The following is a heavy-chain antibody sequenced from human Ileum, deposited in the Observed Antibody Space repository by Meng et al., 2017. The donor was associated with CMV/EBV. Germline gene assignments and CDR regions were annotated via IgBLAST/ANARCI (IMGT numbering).Heavy chain of an antibody. Sequence: QVRLVQSGAEVKKPGASVKVSCKASAYTFTGYYIHWVRQAPGEGLEWMGIINPGDGSTNYAQKFQGRVTMTRDTSTTTVHMELSSLRSEDTAVYYCARGPSRTDFDYWGQGTLVTVSS. CDR1: AYTFTGYY. CDR2: INPGDGST. V-gene: IGHV1-46*01. J-gene: IGHJ4*02. CDR3: ARGPSRTDFDY. D-gene: IGHD1-14*01.